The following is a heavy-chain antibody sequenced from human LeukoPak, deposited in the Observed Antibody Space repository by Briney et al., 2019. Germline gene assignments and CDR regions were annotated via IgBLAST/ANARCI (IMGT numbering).Heavy chain of an antibody. CDR1: GFTFSSYG. Sequence: GGSLRLSCAASGFTFSSYGMHWVRQAPGKGLEWVAFIRYDGSNKYYADSVKGRFTISRDNSKNTLYLQMNSLRVEDTAVYYCAKEGLTGGYYYYYYYMDVWGKGTTVTISS. CDR3: AKEGLTGGYYYYYYYMDV. J-gene: IGHJ6*03. V-gene: IGHV3-30*02. D-gene: IGHD7-27*01. CDR2: IRYDGSNK.